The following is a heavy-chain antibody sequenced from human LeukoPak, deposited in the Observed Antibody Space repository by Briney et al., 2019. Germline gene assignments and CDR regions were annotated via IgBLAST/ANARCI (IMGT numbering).Heavy chain of an antibody. D-gene: IGHD3-22*01. CDR3: AKGFSYDSSAMRRTLDY. CDR2: ISSSSSTI. CDR1: GFTLSSYS. Sequence: GGSLRLSCAASGFTLSSYSMNWVRQAPGKGLEWVSYISSSSSTIFYEDSVKGRFTISRDNSKNTLHLQMNSLRAEDTAVYYCAKGFSYDSSAMRRTLDYWGQGTLVTVSS. J-gene: IGHJ4*02. V-gene: IGHV3-48*01.